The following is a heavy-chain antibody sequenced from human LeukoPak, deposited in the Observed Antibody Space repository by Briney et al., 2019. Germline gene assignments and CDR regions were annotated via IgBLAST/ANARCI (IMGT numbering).Heavy chain of an antibody. V-gene: IGHV4-30-4*01. CDR2: IYYSGST. J-gene: IGHJ5*02. CDR3: ARETPLRFLEWSSFDP. D-gene: IGHD3-3*01. CDR1: GGSINGGDYY. Sequence: SETLSLTCTVSGGSINGGDYYWGWIRQPPGKGLEWIGYIYYSGSTYYNPSLKSRVTISVDTSKNQFSLKLSSVTAADTAVYYCARETPLRFLEWSSFDPWGQGTLVTVSS.